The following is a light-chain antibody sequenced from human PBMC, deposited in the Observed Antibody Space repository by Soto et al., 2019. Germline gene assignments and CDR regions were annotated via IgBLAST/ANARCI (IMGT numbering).Light chain of an antibody. CDR3: SSYTSSSTSVV. V-gene: IGLV2-14*01. CDR2: EVS. CDR1: GNDVGAYNY. Sequence: QSALTQPRSVSGSPGQSVTISCTGTGNDVGAYNYVSWYQQHPGKAPKLLIYEVSNRPSGVSNRFSGSKSGNTASLTISGLQAEDEADYYCSSYTSSSTSVVFGGGTKVTVL. J-gene: IGLJ2*01.